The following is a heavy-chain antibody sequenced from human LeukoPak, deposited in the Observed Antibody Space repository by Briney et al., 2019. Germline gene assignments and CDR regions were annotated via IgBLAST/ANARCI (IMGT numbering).Heavy chain of an antibody. Sequence: ASVKVSCKASGYTFTSYYMHWVRQAPGQGLEWMGIINPSGGSTSYAQKFQGRVTMTRDTFTSTVYMELSSLRSEDTAVYYCASSRVGADYFDYWGQGTLVTVSS. J-gene: IGHJ4*02. CDR1: GYTFTSYY. D-gene: IGHD1-26*01. CDR3: ASSRVGADYFDY. CDR2: INPSGGST. V-gene: IGHV1-46*01.